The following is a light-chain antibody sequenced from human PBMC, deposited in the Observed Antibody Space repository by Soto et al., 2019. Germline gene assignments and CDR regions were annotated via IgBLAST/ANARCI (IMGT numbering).Light chain of an antibody. CDR1: QSIGIR. V-gene: IGKV1-5*01. Sequence: DIQMTQSPASLSASVGDRFSITCRASQSIGIRLAWYQQKPGKAPKVLIYDASRLESGVPSTFSGSGSGTEFTLTISSLQPADFATYYCQQYNTYSWTFGQGTKVDIK. J-gene: IGKJ1*01. CDR3: QQYNTYSWT. CDR2: DAS.